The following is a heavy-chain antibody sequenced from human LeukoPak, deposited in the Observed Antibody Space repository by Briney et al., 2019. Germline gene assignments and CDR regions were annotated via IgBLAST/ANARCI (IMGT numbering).Heavy chain of an antibody. D-gene: IGHD2/OR15-2a*01. Sequence: GGSLRLSCAASGFTVSSNYMSWVRQAPGKGPEWVSVIYSGGSTYYADSVKGRFTISRDNSKNTLYLQMNSLRAEDTAVYYCARDTWAYYMDVWGKGTTVTISS. CDR1: GFTVSSNY. CDR2: IYSGGST. V-gene: IGHV3-53*01. CDR3: ARDTWAYYMDV. J-gene: IGHJ6*03.